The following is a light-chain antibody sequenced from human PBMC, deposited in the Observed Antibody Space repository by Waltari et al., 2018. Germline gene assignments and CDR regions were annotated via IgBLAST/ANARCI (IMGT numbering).Light chain of an antibody. Sequence: QSALPQPASVSGSPGRPIPIPCTGPTGDVGGYTYVSWYQQHPGKAPKLMIYDVSKRPSGVSNRFSGSKSGNTASLTISGLQAEDEADYYCSSYTSSSTVVFGGGTKLTVL. CDR1: TGDVGGYTY. CDR3: SSYTSSSTVV. CDR2: DVS. J-gene: IGLJ2*01. V-gene: IGLV2-14*01.